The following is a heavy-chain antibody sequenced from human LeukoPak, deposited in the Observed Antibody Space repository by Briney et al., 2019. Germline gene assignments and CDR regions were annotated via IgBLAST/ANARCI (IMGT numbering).Heavy chain of an antibody. CDR2: ISGDGVST. J-gene: IGHJ4*02. V-gene: IGHV3-43*02. Sequence: GGSLRLSCVASGLPICDFAMHWVRQAPGQGLEWVSLISGDGVSTFFADSVKGRFSISRDNSRNSLFLEMSSLRTEDTAMYYCARESGKFDYWGQGTLVAVSS. CDR1: GLPICDFA. CDR3: ARESGKFDY.